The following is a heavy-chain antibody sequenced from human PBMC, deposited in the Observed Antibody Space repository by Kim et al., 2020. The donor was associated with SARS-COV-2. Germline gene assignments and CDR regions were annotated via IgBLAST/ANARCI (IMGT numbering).Heavy chain of an antibody. CDR1: GGTFSSYA. J-gene: IGHJ6*02. D-gene: IGHD1-1*01. Sequence: SVKVSCKASGGTFSSYAISWVRQAPGQGLEWMGRIIPILGIANYAQKFQGRVTITADKSTSTAYMELSSLRSEDTAVYYCARERRVEGGTTLRYYYCGMDVWGQGTTVTVSS. CDR2: IIPILGIA. CDR3: ARERRVEGGTTLRYYYCGMDV. V-gene: IGHV1-69*04.